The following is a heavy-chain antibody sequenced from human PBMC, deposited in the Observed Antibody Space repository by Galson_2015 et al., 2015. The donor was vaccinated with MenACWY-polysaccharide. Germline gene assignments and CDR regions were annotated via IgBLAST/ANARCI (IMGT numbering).Heavy chain of an antibody. J-gene: IGHJ4*02. V-gene: IGHV4-38-2*01. CDR1: DYSIRSGYF. CDR2: IYHSGST. D-gene: IGHD1-26*01. CDR3: VRGMEDSGRYNFDY. Sequence: LSLTCAVSDYSIRSGYFWGWIRQPPGKGLEWIGSIYHSGSTYYKPSLRSRVTIFVDMSSNQFSLKVSYVTAADTAVYYCVRGMEDSGRYNFDYWGRGTLVTVSS.